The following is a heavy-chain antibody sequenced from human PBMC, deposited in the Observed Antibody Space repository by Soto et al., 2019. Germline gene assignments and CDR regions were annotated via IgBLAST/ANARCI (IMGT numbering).Heavy chain of an antibody. CDR1: GASIRSGCYY. V-gene: IGHV4-31*03. CDR2: IYYTGST. Sequence: QVQMQESGPGLVKPSQTLSLTCSVSGASIRSGCYYWSWLRQSPWQGQEWIGHIYYTGSTFYSPPPKSRLTISLDTSLHQFSLDLSSVTASDPAMYYCASIAMASIKWGRGTPVTVAS. CDR3: ASIAMASIK. J-gene: IGHJ4*02.